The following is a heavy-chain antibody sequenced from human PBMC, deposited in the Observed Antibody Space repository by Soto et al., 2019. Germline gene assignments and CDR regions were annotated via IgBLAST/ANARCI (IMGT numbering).Heavy chain of an antibody. J-gene: IGHJ6*02. Sequence: ASVKVSCKASGYTFTSYYIHWARQAPGQGLEWVGIINPSAGSTSYAQNFQGRVTMTRDTSTSTVYMELSSLRSEDTAVFYCARVPLYYDSCGYYYDHYYGMDVWGQGTTVTVS. CDR2: INPSAGST. D-gene: IGHD3-22*01. CDR1: GYTFTSYY. CDR3: ARVPLYYDSCGYYYDHYYGMDV. V-gene: IGHV1-46*01.